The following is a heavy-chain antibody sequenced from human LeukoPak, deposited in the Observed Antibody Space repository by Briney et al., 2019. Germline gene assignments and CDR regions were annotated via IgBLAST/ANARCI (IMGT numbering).Heavy chain of an antibody. V-gene: IGHV1-46*03. CDR1: GYTFTSYY. J-gene: IGHJ4*02. Sequence: ASVNVSCKASGYTFTSYYMHWVRQAPGQGREWMGIINPSGGSTSYAQKFQGRVTMTRDTSTSTVYMELSSLRSEDTAVYYCARESGSRNFDYWGQGTLVTVSS. D-gene: IGHD1-26*01. CDR2: INPSGGST. CDR3: ARESGSRNFDY.